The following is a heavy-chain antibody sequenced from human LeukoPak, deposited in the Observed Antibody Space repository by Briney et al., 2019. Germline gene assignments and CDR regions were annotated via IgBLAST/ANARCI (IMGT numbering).Heavy chain of an antibody. D-gene: IGHD6-13*01. Sequence: PGGSLRLSCAVSGFSVSGYWMTRVRQAPGKGLDGVANIKQDGSEKNYVDSVKGRFTISRDNAENPLFLHMNSLRVEDTAVYYCAREWQGGIAAAGTRIEGDYWGQGTLVAVSS. J-gene: IGHJ4*02. CDR1: GFSVSGYW. V-gene: IGHV3-7*01. CDR3: AREWQGGIAAAGTRIEGDY. CDR2: IKQDGSEK.